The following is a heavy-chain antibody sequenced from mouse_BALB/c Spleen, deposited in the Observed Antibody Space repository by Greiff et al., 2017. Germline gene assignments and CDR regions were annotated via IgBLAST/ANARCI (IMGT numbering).Heavy chain of an antibody. Sequence: QVQLKQPGAELVKPGASVKMSCKASGYTFTSYWMHWVKQRPGQGLEWIGVIDPSDSYTSYNQKFKGKATLTVDTSSSTAYMQLSSLTSEDSAVYYCTREDDYDAFFAYWGQGTLVTVSA. CDR3: TREDDYDAFFAY. CDR1: GYTFTSYW. V-gene: IGHV1S127*01. CDR2: IDPSDSYT. D-gene: IGHD2-4*01. J-gene: IGHJ3*01.